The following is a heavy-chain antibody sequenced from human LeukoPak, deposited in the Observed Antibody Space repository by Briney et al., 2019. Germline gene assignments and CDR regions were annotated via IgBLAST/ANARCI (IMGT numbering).Heavy chain of an antibody. CDR1: GAPISSNNW. V-gene: IGHV4-4*02. D-gene: IGHD5-18*01. J-gene: IGHJ5*02. CDR3: ARHSSAMVIWFDP. CDR2: IYYSGST. Sequence: SETLSLTCAVSGAPISSNNWWWSWVRQPPGKGLEWIGYIYYSGSTNYNPSLKSRVTISVDTSKYQFSLKLSSVTAADTAVYYCARHSSAMVIWFDPWGQGTLVTVSS.